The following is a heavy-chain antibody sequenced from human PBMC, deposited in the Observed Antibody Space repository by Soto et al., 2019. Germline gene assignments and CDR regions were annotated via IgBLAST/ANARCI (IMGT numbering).Heavy chain of an antibody. CDR3: AKASPPAGIDY. CDR1: GFTFSSYG. J-gene: IGHJ4*02. Sequence: QVQLVESGGGVVQPGRSLRLSCAASGFTFSSYGMHWVRQAPGKGLEWVAVISYDGSNKYYADSVKGRFTISRDNSKNTLYLQMNSLRAEDTAVYYCAKASPPAGIDYWGQGTLVTVSS. CDR2: ISYDGSNK. D-gene: IGHD2-2*01. V-gene: IGHV3-30*18.